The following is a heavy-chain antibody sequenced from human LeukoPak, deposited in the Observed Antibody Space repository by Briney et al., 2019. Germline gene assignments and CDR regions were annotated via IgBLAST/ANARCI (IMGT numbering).Heavy chain of an antibody. V-gene: IGHV1-69*05. D-gene: IGHD2-21*02. Sequence: SVKVSCKASGGTFSSYAISWVRQAPGQGLEWMGGIIPIFGTANYAQKLQGRVTMTTDTSTSTAYMELRSLRSDDTAVYYCARVIVYCGGDCYSRGWFDPWGQGTLVTVSS. J-gene: IGHJ5*02. CDR3: ARVIVYCGGDCYSRGWFDP. CDR1: GGTFSSYA. CDR2: IIPIFGTA.